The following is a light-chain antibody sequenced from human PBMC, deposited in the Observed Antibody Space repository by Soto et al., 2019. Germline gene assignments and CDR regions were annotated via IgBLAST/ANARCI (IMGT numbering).Light chain of an antibody. CDR3: SSYTSSSTLLYV. J-gene: IGLJ1*01. Sequence: QSALTQPASVSGSPGQSITISCTGTSSDVGGYNYVSWYQPHPGKAPKLMIYDVSNRPSGVSNRFSGSKSGNTASLTISGLQAEDEDDYYCSSYTSSSTLLYVFGTGTKLTVL. CDR2: DVS. V-gene: IGLV2-14*01. CDR1: SSDVGGYNY.